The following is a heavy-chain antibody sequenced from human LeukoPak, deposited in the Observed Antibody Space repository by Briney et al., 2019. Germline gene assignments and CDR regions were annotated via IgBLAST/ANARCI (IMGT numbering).Heavy chain of an antibody. D-gene: IGHD3-9*01. V-gene: IGHV4-39*01. J-gene: IGHJ4*02. CDR2: INYIGST. CDR1: GGSVSSGNYF. Sequence: SETLSLTCSVSGGSVSSGNYFWGWIRQPPGKGLEWIGNINYIGSTAYNPSLKSRATMSVDTSKNQFSLKMTSVTAADTAVYYCARLSKGRYFDYVFDYWGRGTLVTVSS. CDR3: ARLSKGRYFDYVFDY.